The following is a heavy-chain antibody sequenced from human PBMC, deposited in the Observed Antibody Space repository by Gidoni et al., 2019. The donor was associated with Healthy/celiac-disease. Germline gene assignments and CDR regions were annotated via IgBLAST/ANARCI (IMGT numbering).Heavy chain of an antibody. Sequence: EVQLVEYGGGLVQPGGSLRLSCAASGFTFSSYWMHWVRQAPGKGLVWVSRINSDGSSTSYADSVKGRFTISRDNAKNTLYLQMNSLRAEDTAVYYCARGGEAYDYGDYWGQGTLVTVSS. D-gene: IGHD3-16*01. CDR2: INSDGSST. J-gene: IGHJ4*02. CDR3: ARGGEAYDYGDY. CDR1: GFTFSSYW. V-gene: IGHV3-74*01.